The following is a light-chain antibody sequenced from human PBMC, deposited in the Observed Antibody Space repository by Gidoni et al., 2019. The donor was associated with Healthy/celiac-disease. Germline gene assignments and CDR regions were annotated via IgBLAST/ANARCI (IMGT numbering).Light chain of an antibody. CDR2: GNS. J-gene: IGLJ3*02. Sequence: LTQPPSVSGAPGQRVTISCTGSSSNSGAGYDVHWYQQLPGTAPKRLIYGNSNRPSGVPDRVSGAKSCTSASLAITGLQAEDEADYYCQSYDSSLSGWVFGGGTKLNVX. V-gene: IGLV1-40*01. CDR1: SSNSGAGYD. CDR3: QSYDSSLSGWV.